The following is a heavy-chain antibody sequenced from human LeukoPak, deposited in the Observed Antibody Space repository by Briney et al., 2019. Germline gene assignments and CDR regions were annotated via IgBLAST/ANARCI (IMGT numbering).Heavy chain of an antibody. D-gene: IGHD3-10*02. CDR3: ARMVGGSAPQWAAFDI. J-gene: IGHJ3*02. CDR1: GYNFTSYW. CDR2: IYPGDSDS. Sequence: GESLKISCKGSGYNFTSYWIAWLRQMPGKGLEWMGIIYPGDSDSRYSPSFQGQVTVSADKSISTAYLQWSSLKASDTAIYYCARMVGGSAPQWAAFDIWGQGTMVTVSS. V-gene: IGHV5-51*01.